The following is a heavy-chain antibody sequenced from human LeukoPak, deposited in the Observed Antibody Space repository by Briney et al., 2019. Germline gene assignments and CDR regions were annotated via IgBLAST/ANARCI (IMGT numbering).Heavy chain of an antibody. CDR2: ISSGSSTI. CDR1: GFTFSSYS. V-gene: IGHV3-48*04. CDR3: ARDSSGWSSYDAFDI. Sequence: PGGSLRLSCAASGFTFSSYSMNWVRQAPGKGLEWVSYISSGSSTIYYADSVKGRFTISRDNAKNSLYLQMNSLRAEDTAVYYCARDSSGWSSYDAFDIWGQGTMVTVSS. D-gene: IGHD6-19*01. J-gene: IGHJ3*02.